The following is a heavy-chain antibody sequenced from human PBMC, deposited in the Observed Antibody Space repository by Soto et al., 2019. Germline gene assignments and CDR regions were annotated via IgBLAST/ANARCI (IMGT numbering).Heavy chain of an antibody. CDR3: ARDQQFRNWFDS. V-gene: IGHV1-18*04. J-gene: IGHJ5*01. D-gene: IGHD6-13*01. CDR2: INAGNGNT. CDR1: GYTFTSYG. Sequence: ASVKVSCKASGYTFTSYGISWVRQAPGQGLEWMGWINAGNGNTKYSQKFEGRVTLTTDTSANTVYMELSSLRFEDTALYYCARDQQFRNWFDSWGQGTLVTVSS.